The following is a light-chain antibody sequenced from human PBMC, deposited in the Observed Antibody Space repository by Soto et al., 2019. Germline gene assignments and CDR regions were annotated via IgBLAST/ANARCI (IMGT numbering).Light chain of an antibody. CDR2: DAS. CDR1: QSVSSY. Sequence: EIVMTQYPATLSVSPGERATLSCRASQSVSSYLAWYQQKPGQAPRLLIYDASNRATGIPARFSGSGSGTDFTLTISSLEPEDFAVYYCQQRSNWPPTFGQGTKVDIK. J-gene: IGKJ1*01. CDR3: QQRSNWPPT. V-gene: IGKV3-11*01.